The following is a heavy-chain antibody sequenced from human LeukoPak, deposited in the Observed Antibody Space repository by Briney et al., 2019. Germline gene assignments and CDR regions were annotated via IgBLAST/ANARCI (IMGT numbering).Heavy chain of an antibody. D-gene: IGHD3-3*01. CDR1: GFTFSGYA. Sequence: PGRSLRLSCEASGFTFSGYAMHWVRQAPGKGLEWVAVVSSDGGNKYYADSVKGRFTISRDNAKNTLYLQMNSLRAEDTAVYYCARATTITIFGVVRHYGMDVWGQGTTVTVSS. J-gene: IGHJ6*02. CDR2: VSSDGGNK. V-gene: IGHV3-30-3*01. CDR3: ARATTITIFGVVRHYGMDV.